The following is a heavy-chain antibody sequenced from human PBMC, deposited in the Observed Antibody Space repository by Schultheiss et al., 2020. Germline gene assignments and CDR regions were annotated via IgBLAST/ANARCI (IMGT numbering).Heavy chain of an antibody. J-gene: IGHJ4*02. V-gene: IGHV4-4*02. CDR1: GGSISSSNW. D-gene: IGHD4-17*01. CDR3: ARDGGYGDFDY. CDR2: IYTSGST. Sequence: SETLSLTCAVSGGSISSSNWWSWVRQPPGKGLEWIGRIYTSGSTYYNPSLKSRVTISVDTSKNQFSLKLSSVTAADTAVYYCARDGGYGDFDYWGQGTLVTGSS.